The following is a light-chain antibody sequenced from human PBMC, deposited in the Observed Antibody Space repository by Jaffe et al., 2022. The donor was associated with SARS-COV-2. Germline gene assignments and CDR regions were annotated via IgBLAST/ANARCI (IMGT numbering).Light chain of an antibody. V-gene: IGLV2-14*01. CDR1: GSDVGGYNY. CDR3: SSYTITGTRV. J-gene: IGLJ3*02. CDR2: EVT. Sequence: QSALTQPASVSGSPGQSITISCTGTGSDVGGYNYVSWYQQHPGKAPNVMIYEVTNRPSGVPDRFSGSKSANTASLTISGLQAEDEADYYCSSYTITGTRVFGGGTKLTVL.